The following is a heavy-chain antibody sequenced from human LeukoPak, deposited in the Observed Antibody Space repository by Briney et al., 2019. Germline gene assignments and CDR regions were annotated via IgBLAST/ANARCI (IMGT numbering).Heavy chain of an antibody. V-gene: IGHV3-23*01. CDR3: AKRGVVIRVILVGFHKEAYYFDS. Sequence: GGSLRLSCAVSGITLSNYGMSWVRQAPGKGLEWVAGISDSGGRTKYADSVKGRFTISRDNSKNTLYLQMNSLRAEDTAVYFCAKRGVVIRVILVGFHKEAYYFDSWGQGALVTVSS. D-gene: IGHD3-22*01. J-gene: IGHJ4*02. CDR1: GITLSNYG. CDR2: ISDSGGRT.